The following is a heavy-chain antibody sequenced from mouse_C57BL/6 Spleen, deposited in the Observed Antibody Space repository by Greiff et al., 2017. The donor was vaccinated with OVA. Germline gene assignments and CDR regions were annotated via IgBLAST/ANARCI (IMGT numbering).Heavy chain of an antibody. D-gene: IGHD1-1*01. CDR3: TIITPVADWYFGV. CDR2: IRSGSSTI. J-gene: IGHJ1*03. Sequence: EVHLVESGGGLVKPGGSLKLSCAASGFTFSDYGMHWVRQAPEKGLEWVAYIRSGSSTIYYADTVKGRFTISRDNAKNTLFLQMTSLRCEDTAMYYCTIITPVADWYFGVWGTGTTVTGSS. CDR1: GFTFSDYG. V-gene: IGHV5-17*01.